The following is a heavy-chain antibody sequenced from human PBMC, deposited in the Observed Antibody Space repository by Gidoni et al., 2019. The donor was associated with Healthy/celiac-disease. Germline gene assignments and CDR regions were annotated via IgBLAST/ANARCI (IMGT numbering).Heavy chain of an antibody. D-gene: IGHD6-13*01. CDR3: ARDGSRSSWNDAFDI. CDR1: GGSITSYY. J-gene: IGHJ3*02. Sequence: QVQLQESGPGLVKPSETLSLTCTVSGGSITSYYWSWIRQPPGKGLEWIGCIYYSGRTNYNPSLKRRVTISVDASNNQFSLKLSSVTAADTAVYYCARDGSRSSWNDAFDIWGQGTMVSVSS. CDR2: IYYSGRT. V-gene: IGHV4-59*01.